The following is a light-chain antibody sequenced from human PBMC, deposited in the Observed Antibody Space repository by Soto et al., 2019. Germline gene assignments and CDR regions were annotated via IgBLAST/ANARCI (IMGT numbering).Light chain of an antibody. CDR1: KSISSY. J-gene: IGKJ2*01. CDR2: SAS. V-gene: IGKV1-39*01. Sequence: DIQMTQSPSSLSASVGDRVTITCRASKSISSYLNWYQQKPGKAPKLLIYSASSLQSWVPSRFSGSASGTDFTLTICILQPEDFATYYCQHSYSTSYTFGHGTKLDIK. CDR3: QHSYSTSYT.